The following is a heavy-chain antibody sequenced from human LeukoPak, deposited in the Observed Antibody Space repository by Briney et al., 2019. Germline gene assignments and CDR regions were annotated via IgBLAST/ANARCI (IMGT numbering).Heavy chain of an antibody. CDR2: IRYDGSNK. CDR1: GFTFSSYG. D-gene: IGHD4-17*01. J-gene: IGHJ4*02. CDR3: AKEIWPTVTTPGHTHFDY. V-gene: IGHV3-30*02. Sequence: PGGSLRLSCTASGFTFSSYGMHWVRQAPGKGLEWVAFIRYDGSNKYYADSVKGRFTISRDNSKNTLCLQMNSLRAEGTAVYYCAKEIWPTVTTPGHTHFDYWGQGTLVTVSS.